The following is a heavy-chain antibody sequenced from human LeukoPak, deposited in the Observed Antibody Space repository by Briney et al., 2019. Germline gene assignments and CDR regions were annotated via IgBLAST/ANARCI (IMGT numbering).Heavy chain of an antibody. Sequence: PGGSLRFSCAGSGFAFSNYSMHWVRQVPGKGLVWVSRISPDGSTTLYADSVKGRFTISRDNAKNTLYLQMNTLRAEDTAVYYCARVNVCPRCHFECWGQGTLVTVSS. D-gene: IGHD3-16*01. V-gene: IGHV3-74*01. CDR3: ARVNVCPRCHFEC. CDR2: ISPDGSTT. CDR1: GFAFSNYS. J-gene: IGHJ4*02.